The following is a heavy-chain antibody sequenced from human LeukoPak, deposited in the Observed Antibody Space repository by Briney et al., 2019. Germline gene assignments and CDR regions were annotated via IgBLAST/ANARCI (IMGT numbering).Heavy chain of an antibody. CDR1: GGSLSNYY. CDR2: IYSSGST. V-gene: IGHV4-59*01. D-gene: IGHD3-10*01. Sequence: SETLSLTCSVSGGSLSNYYWTWIRQPPGKGLEWIGYIYSSGSTNYNPSLRSRVSISVDTSKNQFSLKLSSVTAADTAVYYCARAGDGNYQTYWYFDLWGRGTLVTVS. CDR3: ARAGDGNYQTYWYFDL. J-gene: IGHJ2*01.